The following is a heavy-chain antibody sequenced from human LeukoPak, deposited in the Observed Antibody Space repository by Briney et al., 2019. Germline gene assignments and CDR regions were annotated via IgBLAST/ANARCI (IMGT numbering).Heavy chain of an antibody. Sequence: ASVKVSCKASGYTFTSYDINWVRQATGQGLEWMGWMNPNSGNTGYAQKFQGRVTITRNTSISTAYMELSSLRSEDTAVYYCARSGQQLVPYYFDCWGQGTLVTVSS. CDR3: ARSGQQLVPYYFDC. CDR1: GYTFTSYD. D-gene: IGHD6-6*01. V-gene: IGHV1-8*03. J-gene: IGHJ4*02. CDR2: MNPNSGNT.